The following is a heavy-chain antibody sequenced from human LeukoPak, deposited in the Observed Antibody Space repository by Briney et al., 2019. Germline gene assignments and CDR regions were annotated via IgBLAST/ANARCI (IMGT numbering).Heavy chain of an antibody. D-gene: IGHD5-18*01. J-gene: IGHJ3*02. CDR1: GGSFSGYY. Sequence: KPSETLSLTCAVYGGSFSGYYWSWIRQPPGKGLEWIGEINHSGSTNYNPSLKSRVTISVDTSKNQFSLKLSSVTAADTAVYYCARVGRGYSYGYAFDIWGQGTMVTVSS. V-gene: IGHV4-34*01. CDR2: INHSGST. CDR3: ARVGRGYSYGYAFDI.